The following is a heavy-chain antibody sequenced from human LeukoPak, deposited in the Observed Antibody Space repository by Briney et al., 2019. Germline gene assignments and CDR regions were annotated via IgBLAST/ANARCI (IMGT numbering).Heavy chain of an antibody. CDR2: IYYSGST. Sequence: KPSETLSLTCTVAGGSISSYYWSWIRQPPGKGLEWIGYIYYSGSTNYNPSLKSRVTISVDTSKNQFSLKLSSVTAADTAVYYCARLDCGGDCHFDYWRQGTLVTVSS. CDR3: ARLDCGGDCHFDY. J-gene: IGHJ4*02. D-gene: IGHD2-21*02. CDR1: GGSISSYY. V-gene: IGHV4-59*08.